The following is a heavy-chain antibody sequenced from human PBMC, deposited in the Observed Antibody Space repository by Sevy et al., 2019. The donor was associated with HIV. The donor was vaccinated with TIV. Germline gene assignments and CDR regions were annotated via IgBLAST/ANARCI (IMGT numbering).Heavy chain of an antibody. Sequence: GGSLRLSCAASGFTFSSYWMSWVRQAPGKGLEWVANIKQDGSEKYYVDSVKGRFTISRDNAKNSLYLQMNSLRAEDTAVYYCARIYGDYRVGAFDIWGHGTMVTVSS. CDR2: IKQDGSEK. D-gene: IGHD4-17*01. CDR3: ARIYGDYRVGAFDI. CDR1: GFTFSSYW. V-gene: IGHV3-7*01. J-gene: IGHJ3*02.